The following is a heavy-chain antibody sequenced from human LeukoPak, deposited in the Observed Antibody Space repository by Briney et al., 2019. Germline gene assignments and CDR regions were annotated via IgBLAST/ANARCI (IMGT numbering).Heavy chain of an antibody. CDR1: GYTFTSYY. CDR3: ARDPRSNLNIVVVPAGGDNWFDP. J-gene: IGHJ5*02. Sequence: GASVKASCKASGYTFTSYYTHWWRQAPGQQLEGRGIIKPSRGSTSYAQKLKGRITMTRDTSTSTVYLKLRRLTSEDTAVYYCARDPRSNLNIVVVPAGGDNWFDPWGQGTLVTVSS. D-gene: IGHD2-2*01. V-gene: IGHV1-46*01. CDR2: IKPSRGST.